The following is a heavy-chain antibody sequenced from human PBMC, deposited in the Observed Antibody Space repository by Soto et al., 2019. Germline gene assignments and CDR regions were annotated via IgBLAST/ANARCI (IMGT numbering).Heavy chain of an antibody. D-gene: IGHD1-26*01. J-gene: IGHJ5*02. CDR1: GYTFTSYG. CDR2: ISAYNGNT. V-gene: IGHV1-18*01. Sequence: GPSVKVSCKASGYTFTSYGISWVRQAPGQGLEWMGWISAYNGNTNYAQKLQGRVTMTTDTSTSTAYMELRSLRSDDTAVYYCAESNYVRSWFDPWGKGTLVTVSS. CDR3: AESNYVRSWFDP.